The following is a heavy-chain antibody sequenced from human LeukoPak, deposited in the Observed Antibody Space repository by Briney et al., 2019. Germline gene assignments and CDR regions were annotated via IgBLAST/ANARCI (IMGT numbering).Heavy chain of an antibody. V-gene: IGHV1-18*01. CDR3: ARWVDSVAGLEYYFDY. CDR1: GYTFTSYG. Sequence: ASLKVSCKASGYTFTSYGISWVRQTPGQGLEWMGWISAYNGNTNYAQKLQGRVTMTTDTSTSTAYMELRSLRSDDTAVYYCARWVDSVAGLEYYFDYWGQGTLVTVSS. CDR2: ISAYNGNT. D-gene: IGHD6-19*01. J-gene: IGHJ4*02.